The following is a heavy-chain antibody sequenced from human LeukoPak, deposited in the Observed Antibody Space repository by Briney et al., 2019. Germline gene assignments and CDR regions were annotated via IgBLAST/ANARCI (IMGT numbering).Heavy chain of an antibody. J-gene: IGHJ2*01. CDR1: GFTFSSYW. CDR3: AKDATVVTDWYFDL. D-gene: IGHD4-23*01. CDR2: IKQDGSEK. Sequence: GGSLRLSCAASGFTFSSYWMSWVRQAPGKGLEWVANIKQDGSEKYYVDSVKGRFTVSRDNAKSSLYLQMNSLRPEDTALYYCAKDATVVTDWYFDLWGRGTLVTVSS. V-gene: IGHV3-7*03.